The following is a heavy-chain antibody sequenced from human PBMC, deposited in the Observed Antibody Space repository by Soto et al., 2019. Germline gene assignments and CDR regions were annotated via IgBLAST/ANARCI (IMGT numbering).Heavy chain of an antibody. CDR3: AKSSGYYDSRARLDY. Sequence: EVQLLESGGGLVQPGGSLRLSCAASGFSFNSFAMSWVRQAPGKGLEWVSAISGDGYSTYYADSVKGRFTVSRDNSNNTHYLQMDSLRAEDTAVYYCAKSSGYYDSRARLDYWGQGSLVTVSS. CDR1: GFSFNSFA. V-gene: IGHV3-23*01. J-gene: IGHJ4*02. D-gene: IGHD3-22*01. CDR2: ISGDGYST.